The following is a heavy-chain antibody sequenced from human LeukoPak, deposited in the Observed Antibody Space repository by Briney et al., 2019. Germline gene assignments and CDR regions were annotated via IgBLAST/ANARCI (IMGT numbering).Heavy chain of an antibody. V-gene: IGHV3-9*01. CDR3: AKDRFIAVAGGNFDY. Sequence: GGSLRLSCAASGFTFDDYAMHWVRQAPGKGLEWASGISWNSGSIGYADSVKGRFTISRDNAKNSLYLQMNSLRAEDTALYYCAKDRFIAVAGGNFDYWGQGTLVTVSS. CDR2: ISWNSGSI. J-gene: IGHJ4*02. CDR1: GFTFDDYA. D-gene: IGHD6-19*01.